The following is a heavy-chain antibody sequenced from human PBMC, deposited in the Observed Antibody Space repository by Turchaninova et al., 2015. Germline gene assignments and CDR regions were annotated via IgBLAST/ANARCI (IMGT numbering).Heavy chain of an antibody. Sequence: QQQLPESGPGLVKPSETLSLTCTVSGGSVSSSSYSWGWIRQPPGKGLEWIGSIYYSGSTYYNPSLKSRVTISVDTSKNQFSLKLSSVTAADTAVYYCARQGDYDSTGSSAFDIWGQGTMVTVSS. CDR2: IYYSGST. J-gene: IGHJ3*02. CDR3: ARQGDYDSTGSSAFDI. D-gene: IGHD3-22*01. V-gene: IGHV4-39*01. CDR1: GGSVSSSSYS.